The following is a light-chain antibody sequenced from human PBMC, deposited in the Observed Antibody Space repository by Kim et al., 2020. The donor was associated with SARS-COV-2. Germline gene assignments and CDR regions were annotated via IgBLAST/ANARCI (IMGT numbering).Light chain of an antibody. J-gene: IGKJ4*01. Sequence: ASVGDRVTITCRASQNSKSYLNWYQQRPGKVPKLLIYAAVTLQSGVPPRFSGTESGTDFTLTINNLQPEDFATYFCQQSYNVPVTFGGGTKVDIK. CDR1: QNSKSY. CDR3: QQSYNVPVT. V-gene: IGKV1-39*01. CDR2: AAV.